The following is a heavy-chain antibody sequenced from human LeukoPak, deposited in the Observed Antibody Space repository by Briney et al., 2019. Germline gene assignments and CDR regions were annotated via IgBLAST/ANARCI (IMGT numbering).Heavy chain of an antibody. V-gene: IGHV3-30*18. CDR3: AKGEQWLALDY. J-gene: IGHJ4*02. Sequence: GGSLRLSCAASGFTFSSYGMHWVRQAPGKGLEWVAVISYDGSNKYYADSVKGRFTISRDNSKNTLYLQMNSLRAEDTAVYYCAKGEQWLALDYWGQGTLVTVSS. CDR2: ISYDGSNK. D-gene: IGHD6-19*01. CDR1: GFTFSSYG.